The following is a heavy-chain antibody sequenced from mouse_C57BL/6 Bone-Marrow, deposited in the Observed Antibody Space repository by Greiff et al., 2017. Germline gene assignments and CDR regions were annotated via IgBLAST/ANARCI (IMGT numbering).Heavy chain of an antibody. V-gene: IGHV1-50*01. CDR3: AREWFYYGNYDAMDY. CDR2: IDPSDSYT. J-gene: IGHJ4*01. CDR1: GYTFTSYW. D-gene: IGHD2-1*01. Sequence: QVQLKQPGAELVKPGASVKLSCKASGYTFTSYWMQWVKQRPGQGLEWIGEIDPSDSYTNYNQKFKGKATLTVDTSSSTAYMHLSSLTSEDSAVYYCAREWFYYGNYDAMDYWGQGTSVTVSS.